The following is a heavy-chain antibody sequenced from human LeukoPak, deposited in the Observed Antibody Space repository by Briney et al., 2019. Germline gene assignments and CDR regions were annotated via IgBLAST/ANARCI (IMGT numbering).Heavy chain of an antibody. Sequence: GGSLRLSRAASGFTFDVYGMSWVRQAPRKGLEWVSGINWNGGSTGYADSVKGRFTISRDNAKNSLYLQMNSLRAEDTALYHCARCQDRHAYYYGMDVWGQGTTVTVSS. D-gene: IGHD2-15*01. CDR3: ARCQDRHAYYYGMDV. J-gene: IGHJ6*02. V-gene: IGHV3-20*01. CDR2: INWNGGST. CDR1: GFTFDVYG.